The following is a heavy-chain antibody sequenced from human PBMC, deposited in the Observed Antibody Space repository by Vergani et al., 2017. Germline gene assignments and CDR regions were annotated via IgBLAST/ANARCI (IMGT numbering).Heavy chain of an antibody. CDR2: IYYSGST. CDR3: VRRQWLKAHTFDY. J-gene: IGHJ4*02. D-gene: IGHD6-19*01. CDR1: GGSISSSSYY. Sequence: QLQLQESGPGLVKPSETLSLTCTVSGGSISSSSYYWGWLRQPPGKGLEWIGIIYYSGSTYYNPSLKSQVTISVDTSKNQFSLKLSTVTAADTAVYYCVRRQWLKAHTFDYWGQGTLVTVSS. V-gene: IGHV4-39*01.